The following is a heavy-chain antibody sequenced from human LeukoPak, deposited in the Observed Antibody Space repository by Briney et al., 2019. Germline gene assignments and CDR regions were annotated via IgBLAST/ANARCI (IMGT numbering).Heavy chain of an antibody. CDR3: ATSGYYTYYFDY. V-gene: IGHV3-23*01. J-gene: IGHJ4*02. CDR1: GFTFSSYA. D-gene: IGHD3-22*01. CDR2: ISGSGGST. Sequence: QPGGSLRLSCAASGFTFSSYAMSWVRRAPGKGLEWVSAISGSGGSTYYADSVKGRFTISRDNSKNTLYLQMNSLRAEDTAVYYCATSGYYTYYFDYWGQGTLVTVSS.